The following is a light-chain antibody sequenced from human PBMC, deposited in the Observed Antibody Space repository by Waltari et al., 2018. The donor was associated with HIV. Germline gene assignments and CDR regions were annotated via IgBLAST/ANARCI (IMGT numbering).Light chain of an antibody. CDR3: QVWDSSSDHPV. Sequence: SYVLTQPPSVSVAPGKTARITCGGNNIGSKSVHWYQQKPGQAPVLVVYYDSDRPSGGPERFSGSNSGNTATLTISRVEAGDEADYYCQVWDSSSDHPVFGTGTKVTVL. CDR1: NIGSKS. V-gene: IGLV3-21*04. CDR2: YDS. J-gene: IGLJ1*01.